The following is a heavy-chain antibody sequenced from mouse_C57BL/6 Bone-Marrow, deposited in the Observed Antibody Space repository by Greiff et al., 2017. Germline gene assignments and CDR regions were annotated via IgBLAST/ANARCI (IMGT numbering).Heavy chain of an antibody. CDR2: IYPRSGNT. CDR1: GYTFTSYG. CDR3: ARHYYGSKGDYAMDY. J-gene: IGHJ4*01. Sequence: VKLQQSGAELARPGASVKLSCKASGYTFTSYGLSWVKQRPGQGLEWIGEIYPRSGNTYYNEKFQGKATLTADKSSSTAYMELRSLTSEDSAVYFCARHYYGSKGDYAMDYWGQGTSVTVSS. V-gene: IGHV1-81*01. D-gene: IGHD1-1*01.